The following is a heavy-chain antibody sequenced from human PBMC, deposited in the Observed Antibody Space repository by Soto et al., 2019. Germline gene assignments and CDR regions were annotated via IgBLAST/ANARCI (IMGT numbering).Heavy chain of an antibody. Sequence: QLQLQESGPGLVKPSETLSLTCTVSGGSISRSSYYWGWIRQPPGKGLEWIGSIYYSGRTYYNPSLKSRVTISVDTSKTQFSLKLGAVTAADSAVYYGAGHSYDYGSGSDTDPWGQGTLVTVSS. V-gene: IGHV4-39*01. CDR3: AGHSYDYGSGSDTDP. D-gene: IGHD3-10*01. CDR1: GGSISRSSYY. J-gene: IGHJ5*02. CDR2: IYYSGRT.